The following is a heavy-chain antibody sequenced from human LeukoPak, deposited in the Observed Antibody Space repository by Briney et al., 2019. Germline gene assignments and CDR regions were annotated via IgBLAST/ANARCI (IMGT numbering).Heavy chain of an antibody. CDR2: IYYSGST. CDR3: ARFPGVAVARWFDP. D-gene: IGHD6-19*01. Sequence: SETLSLTCTVSGVSISSYYWSWIRQPPGKGLQWIGYIYYSGSTNYNPSLKSRVTISVDTSKNQFSLKLSSVTAADTAVYYCARFPGVAVARWFDPWGQGTLVTVSS. CDR1: GVSISSYY. J-gene: IGHJ5*02. V-gene: IGHV4-59*01.